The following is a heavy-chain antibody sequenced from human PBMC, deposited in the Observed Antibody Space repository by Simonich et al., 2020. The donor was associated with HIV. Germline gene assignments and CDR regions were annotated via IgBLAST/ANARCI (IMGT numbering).Heavy chain of an antibody. CDR3: ARDLDTSGWSAWFDP. Sequence: QVQLVQSGAEVKKPGASVKVSCKASGYTFTSYPMHWVRQAPGQRLEWMGWLNAGDGNTKYSQKFQGRVTITRDTSANTAYMELSSLRFEDTAVYYCARDLDTSGWSAWFDPWGQGTLVTVSS. CDR1: GYTFTSYP. J-gene: IGHJ5*02. CDR2: LNAGDGNT. D-gene: IGHD6-19*01. V-gene: IGHV1-3*01.